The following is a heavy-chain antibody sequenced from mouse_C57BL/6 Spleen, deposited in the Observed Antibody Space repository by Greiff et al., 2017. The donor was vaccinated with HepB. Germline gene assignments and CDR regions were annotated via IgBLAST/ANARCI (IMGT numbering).Heavy chain of an antibody. V-gene: IGHV5-4*03. D-gene: IGHD2-5*01. CDR2: ISGGGSYT. J-gene: IGHJ4*01. CDR3: ARGYSNYRNAMDY. Sequence: EVNLVESGGGLVKPGGSLKLSCAASGFTFSSYAMSWVRQTPEKRLEWVATISGGGSYTYYPDNVKGRFTISRDNAKNNLYLQMSHLKSEDTAMYYCARGYSNYRNAMDYWGQGTSVTVSS. CDR1: GFTFSSYA.